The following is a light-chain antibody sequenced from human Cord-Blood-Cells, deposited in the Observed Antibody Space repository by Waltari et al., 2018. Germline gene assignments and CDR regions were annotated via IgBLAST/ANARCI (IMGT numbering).Light chain of an antibody. CDR1: QSVLYSSNNKNY. CDR2: WAS. J-gene: IGKJ2*01. CDR3: QQYYSTPYT. V-gene: IGKV4-1*01. Sequence: EIVMTQSPDYLAVSLGERATINCKSSQSVLYSSNNKNYLAWYQQKPGQPPKLLIYWASTRESGVPDRFSGSGSGTDFTLTISSLQAEDVAVYYCQQYYSTPYTFGQGTKLEIK.